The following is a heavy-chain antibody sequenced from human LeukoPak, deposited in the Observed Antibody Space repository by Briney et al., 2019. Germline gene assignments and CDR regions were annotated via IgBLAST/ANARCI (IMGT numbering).Heavy chain of an antibody. D-gene: IGHD3-3*01. CDR2: IYTSGST. V-gene: IGHV4-4*07. Sequence: SETLSLTCTVSGGSISSYYWSRIRQPAGKGLEWIGRIYTSGSTNYNPSLKSRVTMSVDTSKNQFSLKLSSVTAADTAVYYCARDPRFDDLRFLEWDSSYYYYYMDVWGKGTTVTVSS. J-gene: IGHJ6*03. CDR3: ARDPRFDDLRFLEWDSSYYYYYMDV. CDR1: GGSISSYY.